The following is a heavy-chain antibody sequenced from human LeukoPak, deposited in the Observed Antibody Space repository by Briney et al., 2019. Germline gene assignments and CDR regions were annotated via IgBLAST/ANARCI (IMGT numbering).Heavy chain of an antibody. CDR2: IYYSGST. Sequence: SETLSLTCTVSGGSISSYYWSWIRQPPGKGLEWIGYIYYSGSTNYNPSLKSRVTISVDTSKNQFSLKLSSVTAADTAVYYCARESTFGGVIVPFDYWGQGTLVTVSS. V-gene: IGHV4-59*01. CDR1: GGSISSYY. D-gene: IGHD3-16*02. CDR3: ARESTFGGVIVPFDY. J-gene: IGHJ4*02.